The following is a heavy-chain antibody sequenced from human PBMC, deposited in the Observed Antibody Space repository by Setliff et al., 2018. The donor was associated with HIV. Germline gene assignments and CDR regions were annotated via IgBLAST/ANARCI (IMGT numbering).Heavy chain of an antibody. V-gene: IGHV1-46*01. CDR1: GYTFTNYY. CDR2: INPSGGST. CDR3: ARGGEGMALYPDY. J-gene: IGHJ4*02. D-gene: IGHD1-26*01. Sequence: ASVKVSCKSSGYTFTNYYIHWVRQAPGQGLEWMGIINPSGGSTTYAQNFQGRVTITADESTSTAYMELSSLRSEDTAVYYCARGGEGMALYPDYWGQGTLVTVSS.